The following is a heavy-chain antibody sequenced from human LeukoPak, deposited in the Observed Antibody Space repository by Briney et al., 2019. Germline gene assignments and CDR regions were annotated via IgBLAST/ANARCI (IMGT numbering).Heavy chain of an antibody. V-gene: IGHV3-7*01. Sequence: GGSLRLSCAASGFTFSDYWMDWVRQAPGKGLEWVANIKQDGSDKYYVDSVKGRFTISGDNTKNSVFLQMNSLRAEDTAVYYCSVSLNSWGQGTLVTVSS. CDR2: IKQDGSDK. CDR3: SVSLNS. CDR1: GFTFSDYW. J-gene: IGHJ4*02. D-gene: IGHD1-26*01.